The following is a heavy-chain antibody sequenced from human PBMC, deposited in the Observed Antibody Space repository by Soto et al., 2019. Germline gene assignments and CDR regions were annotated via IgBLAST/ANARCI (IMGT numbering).Heavy chain of an antibody. CDR1: GYPFTGYY. D-gene: IGHD3-22*01. J-gene: IGHJ3*02. V-gene: IGHV1-2*04. CDR3: ARVGRYYYASAAAFDI. Sequence: ASVKVSFKACGYPFTGYYMHLVRQAPGQGLEWMGWINPNSGGTNYAQKFQGWVTMTRDTSISTAYMELSRLRSDDTAVYYCARVGRYYYASAAAFDIWGQGTMVTVSS. CDR2: INPNSGGT.